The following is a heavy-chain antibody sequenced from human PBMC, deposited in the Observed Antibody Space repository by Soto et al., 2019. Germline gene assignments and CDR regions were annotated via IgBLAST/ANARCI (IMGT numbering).Heavy chain of an antibody. CDR2: IIPMFGTP. D-gene: IGHD3-9*01. V-gene: IGHV1-69*13. Sequence: SVKVSCKASGGTSSNYVISWVRQAPGQGLEWMGGIIPMFGTPIYAQKFQGRVSITADASTSTAYLELSSLRSEDSAVYYCTKDAKFDDIYTGYFVNDLWGQGTPVTVSS. CDR1: GGTSSNYV. CDR3: TKDAKFDDIYTGYFVNDL. J-gene: IGHJ5*02.